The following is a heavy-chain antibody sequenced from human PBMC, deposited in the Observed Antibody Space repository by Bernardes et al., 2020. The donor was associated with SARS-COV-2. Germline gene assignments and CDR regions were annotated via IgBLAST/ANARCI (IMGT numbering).Heavy chain of an antibody. CDR1: GVLSRQYG. CDR2: IYYAGSNK. CDR3: ARETIGHDSEYDSDDFDY. Sequence: GGSLRLSCSTTGVLSRQYGMHCVRQDTGKGLEWVGVIYYAGSNKYYANSVNGRFSISRDNAKNMVYLQMNRLRAEDSAIYYCARETIGHDSEYDSDDFDYWCQGTLVTVSS. D-gene: IGHD3-10*01. J-gene: IGHJ4*02. V-gene: IGHV3-33*01.